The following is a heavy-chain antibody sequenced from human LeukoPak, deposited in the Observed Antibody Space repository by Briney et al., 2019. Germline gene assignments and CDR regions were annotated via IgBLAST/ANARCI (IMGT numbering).Heavy chain of an antibody. D-gene: IGHD6-13*01. V-gene: IGHV4-59*01. CDR1: GGSISSYY. CDR3: ARDRSIAAASYFDY. J-gene: IGHJ4*02. Sequence: SETLSPTCTVSGGSISSYYWSWIRQPPGKGLEWIGYIYYSGSTNYNRSLKSRVTISVDTSKNQFSLKLSSVTAADTAVYYCARDRSIAAASYFDYWGQGTLVTVSS. CDR2: IYYSGST.